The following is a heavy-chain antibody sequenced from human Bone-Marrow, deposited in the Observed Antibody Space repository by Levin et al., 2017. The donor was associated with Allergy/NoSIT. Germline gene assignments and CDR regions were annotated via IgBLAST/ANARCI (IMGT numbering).Heavy chain of an antibody. Sequence: GGSLRLSCAASGFTFSSYAMSWVRQAPGKGLEWVSSISGSGDSTYYADSVKGRFTISRDYSKNTLYLQMNSLRAEATAIYYCAKNRQWLAPKNFDYWGQGTLVTVSS. CDR3: AKNRQWLAPKNFDY. J-gene: IGHJ4*02. D-gene: IGHD6-19*01. CDR1: GFTFSSYA. V-gene: IGHV3-23*01. CDR2: ISGSGDST.